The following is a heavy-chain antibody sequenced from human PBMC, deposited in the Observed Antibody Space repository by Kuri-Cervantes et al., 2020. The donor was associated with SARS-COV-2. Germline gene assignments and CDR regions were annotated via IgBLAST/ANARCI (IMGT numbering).Heavy chain of an antibody. J-gene: IGHJ4*02. CDR3: YCAPKEGFDS. CDR2: VKTNSGNT. Sequence: ASVKVSCKAPETTFPTYDINWVRQATGQGLEWMGMVKTNSGNTLYEQIFKGRVTMTRDTSTSTVYLELSSLTSEDTAIYYCYCAPKEGFDSWGQGTLVTVSS. CDR1: ETTFPTYD. D-gene: IGHD2-21*01. V-gene: IGHV1-8*01.